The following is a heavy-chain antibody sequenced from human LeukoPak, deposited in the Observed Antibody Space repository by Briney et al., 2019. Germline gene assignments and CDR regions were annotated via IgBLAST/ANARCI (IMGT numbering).Heavy chain of an antibody. J-gene: IGHJ5*02. D-gene: IGHD3-10*01. CDR1: GFTFSSYA. V-gene: IGHV3-30-3*01. CDR2: ISYDGSNK. CDR3: ARGAGGNWFDP. Sequence: GGSLRLSCAASGFTFSSYAMHWVRQAPGKGLEWVAVISYDGSNKYYADSVKGRFTISRDNSKNTLYLQMNSLRAEDTAVYYCARGAGGNWFDPWGQGTLVTVSS.